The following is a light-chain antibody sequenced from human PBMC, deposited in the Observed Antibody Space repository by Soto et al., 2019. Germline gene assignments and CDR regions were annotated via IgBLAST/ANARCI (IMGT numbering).Light chain of an antibody. V-gene: IGLV2-14*01. Sequence: QSVLTQPASVSGSPGQSITISCTGTSSDVGGYNFVSWYQHHPAKAPKLMIYEVTNRPSGVSHRFSGSKSGNTASLTISGLQAEDEADYYCSSYTRGSTVVFGGGTKLTVL. CDR2: EVT. J-gene: IGLJ2*01. CDR1: SSDVGGYNF. CDR3: SSYTRGSTVV.